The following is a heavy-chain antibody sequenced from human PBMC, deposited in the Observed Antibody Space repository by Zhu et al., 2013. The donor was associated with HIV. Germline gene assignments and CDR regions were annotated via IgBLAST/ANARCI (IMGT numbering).Heavy chain of an antibody. J-gene: IGHJ6*02. Sequence: QVQLVQSGAEVKKPGASVKVSCKVSGYTLTELSMHWVRQAPGKGLEWMGGFDPEDGETIYAQKFQGRVTMTEDTSTDTAYMELSSLRSEDTAVYYCATQVAVAGRDYYYYYYGMDVWGQGTTVTVSS. CDR1: GYTLTELS. CDR3: ATQVAVAGRDYYYYYYGMDV. CDR2: FDPEDGET. D-gene: IGHD6-19*01. V-gene: IGHV1-24*01.